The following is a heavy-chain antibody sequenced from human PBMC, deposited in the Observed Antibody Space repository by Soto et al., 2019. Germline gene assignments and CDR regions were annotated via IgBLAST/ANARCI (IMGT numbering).Heavy chain of an antibody. J-gene: IGHJ3*02. V-gene: IGHV1-18*01. CDR2: ISAYNGGT. CDR1: GYTFTNYG. Sequence: GASVKVSCKASGYTFTNYGISWVRQAPGQGLEWMGWISAYNGGTNYAQKFQGWVTMTRDTSISTAYMELSRLRSDDTAVYYCARALRYCISTSCYDDAFDIWGQGTMVTVSS. CDR3: ARALRYCISTSCYDDAFDI. D-gene: IGHD2-2*01.